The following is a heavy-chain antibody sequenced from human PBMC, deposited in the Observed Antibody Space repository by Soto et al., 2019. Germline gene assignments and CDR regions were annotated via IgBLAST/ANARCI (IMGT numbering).Heavy chain of an antibody. CDR3: ARDRGDYAILTGYSPYYGMDV. D-gene: IGHD3-9*01. CDR2: IYYSGST. Sequence: NPSETLSLTCTVSGGSISSYYWSWIRQPPGKGLEWIGYIYYSGSTNYNPSLKSRVTISVDTSKNQFSLKLSSVTAADTAVYYCARDRGDYAILTGYSPYYGMDVWGQGTTVTVSS. J-gene: IGHJ6*02. V-gene: IGHV4-59*01. CDR1: GGSISSYY.